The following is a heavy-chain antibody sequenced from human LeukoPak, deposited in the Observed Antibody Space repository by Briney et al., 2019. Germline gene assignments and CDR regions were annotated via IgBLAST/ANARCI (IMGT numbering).Heavy chain of an antibody. CDR1: GFTFSTYG. Sequence: GGSLRLSCAASGFTFSTYGMHWVRQAPAKGLEWVAVIWYDGSNKYYADSAKGRFNISRDNCKNTLFLQMNSLRAEDTAVYYCAKEFSAAAYYFHYWGQGTLVTVSS. CDR2: IWYDGSNK. D-gene: IGHD6-25*01. J-gene: IGHJ4*02. CDR3: AKEFSAAAYYFHY. V-gene: IGHV3-33*06.